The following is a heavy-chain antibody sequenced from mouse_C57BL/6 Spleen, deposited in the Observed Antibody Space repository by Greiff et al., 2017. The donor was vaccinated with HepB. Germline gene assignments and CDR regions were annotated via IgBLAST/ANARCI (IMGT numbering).Heavy chain of an antibody. CDR3: TRPLYYYGSEGNFDY. J-gene: IGHJ2*01. V-gene: IGHV1-15*01. Sequence: VQLQQSGAELVRPGASVTLSCKASGYTFTDYEMHWVKQTPVHGLEWIGAIDPETGGTAYNQKFKGKAILTADKSSSTAYMELRSLTSEDSAVYYCTRPLYYYGSEGNFDYWGQGTTLTVSS. CDR2: IDPETGGT. CDR1: GYTFTDYE. D-gene: IGHD1-1*01.